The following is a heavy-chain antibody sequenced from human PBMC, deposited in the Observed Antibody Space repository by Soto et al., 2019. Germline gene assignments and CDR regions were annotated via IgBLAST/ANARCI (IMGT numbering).Heavy chain of an antibody. D-gene: IGHD2-21*01. CDR3: AKVPDVIKSFDY. CDR2: SSGSGGST. J-gene: IGHJ4*02. CDR1: GFTFSNYA. V-gene: IGHV3-23*01. Sequence: EVQLWDSGGGLVQPGGSLRLSCAASGFTFSNYAMNWFRQAPGKGLEWVTASSGSGGSTYYADSVKGRFTVSRDNSSNAVFMQMTSLRTEDTAIYYGAKVPDVIKSFDYWCQGALVTVS.